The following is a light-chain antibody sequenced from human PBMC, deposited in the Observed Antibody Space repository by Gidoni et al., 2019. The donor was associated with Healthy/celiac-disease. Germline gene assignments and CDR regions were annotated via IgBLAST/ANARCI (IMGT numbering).Light chain of an antibody. CDR2: LGS. Sequence: IVMTQSPLSLPVTPGAPASISCRSSQSLLHSNGYNYLDWYLQKPGQSPQLLIYLGSNRASGVPDRFSGSGSGTDFTLKISRVEAEDVGVYYCMQALQTPWTFXQXTKVEIK. CDR1: QSLLHSNGYNY. J-gene: IGKJ1*01. V-gene: IGKV2-28*01. CDR3: MQALQTPWT.